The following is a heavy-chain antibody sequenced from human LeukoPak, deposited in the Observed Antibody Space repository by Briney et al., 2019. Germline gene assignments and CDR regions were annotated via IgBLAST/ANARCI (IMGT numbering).Heavy chain of an antibody. Sequence: PSETLSLTCTVSGGSISSSSYYRGWIRQPPGKGLEWIGSIYYSGSTYYNPSLKSRVTISVDTSKNQFSLKLSSVTAADTAVYYCARHNLMGYYYDSSEGEYFDYWGQGTLVTVSS. CDR1: GGSISSSSYY. D-gene: IGHD3-22*01. J-gene: IGHJ4*02. CDR3: ARHNLMGYYYDSSEGEYFDY. V-gene: IGHV4-39*01. CDR2: IYYSGST.